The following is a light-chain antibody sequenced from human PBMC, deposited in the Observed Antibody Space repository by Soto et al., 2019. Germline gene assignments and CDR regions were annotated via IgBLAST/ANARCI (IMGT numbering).Light chain of an antibody. V-gene: IGKV4-1*01. CDR1: QSVLYSSNNKNY. CDR3: QQYETTPPT. CDR2: LAS. J-gene: IGKJ2*01. Sequence: DIVMTQSPDSLAVSLGERATINCKSSQSVLYSSNNKNYLAWYQQRPGQPPKLLIYLASTRESGVPDRFSGSGSGTDFTLPITSLQAEDVAVYYCQQYETTPPTFGQRTKLEIK.